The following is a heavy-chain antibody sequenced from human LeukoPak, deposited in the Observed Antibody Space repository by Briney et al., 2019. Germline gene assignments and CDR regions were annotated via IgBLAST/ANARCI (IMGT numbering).Heavy chain of an antibody. Sequence: GGSLRLSCAASGFTVSSNYMGWVRQAPGKGLQWVSSISSSSSYIYYADSVKGRFTISRDNAKNSLYLQMNSLRAEDTAVYYCARVKTENYDSSGYYENAFDIWGQGTMVTVSS. J-gene: IGHJ3*02. CDR2: ISSSSSYI. V-gene: IGHV3-21*01. D-gene: IGHD3-22*01. CDR3: ARVKTENYDSSGYYENAFDI. CDR1: GFTVSSNY.